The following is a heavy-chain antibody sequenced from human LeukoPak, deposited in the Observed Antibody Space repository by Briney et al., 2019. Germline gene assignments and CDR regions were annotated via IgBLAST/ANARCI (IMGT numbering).Heavy chain of an antibody. Sequence: SETLSLTCAVYGGSFSDYYWSWIPQPPGKGLEWIGEINHSGSTNYNPSLKSRVTISVDTSKNQFSLKLSSVTAADTAVYYCARGSTGVGAQTNPAHDYWGQGALVTVSS. CDR2: INHSGST. J-gene: IGHJ4*02. V-gene: IGHV4-34*01. CDR3: ARGSTGVGAQTNPAHDY. D-gene: IGHD1-26*01. CDR1: GGSFSDYY.